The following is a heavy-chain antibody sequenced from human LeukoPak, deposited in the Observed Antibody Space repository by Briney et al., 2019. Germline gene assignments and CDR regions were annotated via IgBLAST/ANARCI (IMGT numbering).Heavy chain of an antibody. V-gene: IGHV1-69*13. CDR3: ARTRYCSSTSCLYWYFDL. CDR2: IIPIFGTA. CDR1: GGTFSSYA. Sequence: ASVKVSCKASGGTFSSYAISWVRQAPGQGLEWMGGIIPIFGTANYAQKFQGRVTITADESTSTAYMELSSLRSEDTAVYYCARTRYCSSTSCLYWYFDLWGRGTLVTVSS. D-gene: IGHD2-2*01. J-gene: IGHJ2*01.